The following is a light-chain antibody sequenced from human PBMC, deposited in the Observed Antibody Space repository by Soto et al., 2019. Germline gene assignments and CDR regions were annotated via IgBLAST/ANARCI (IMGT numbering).Light chain of an antibody. CDR1: QSVGNF. J-gene: IGKJ3*01. CDR3: QQRSNWPFIFT. V-gene: IGKV3-11*01. CDR2: DAT. Sequence: ETVLTQSPGTLSLSPGERATLSCRASQSVGNFLAWYQQKPGQAPRLLIYDATQRATGIPVRFSGSGSGTDFTLTISSLEPEDFAVYYCQQRSNWPFIFTFGPGTKVDFK.